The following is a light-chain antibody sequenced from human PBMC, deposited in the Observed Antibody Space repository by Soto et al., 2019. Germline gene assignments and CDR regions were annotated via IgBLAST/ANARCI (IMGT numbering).Light chain of an antibody. CDR1: SSNIGSHT. Sequence: QSVLTQPPSASGTPGQRVTISCSGSSSNIGSHTVNWYQQLPGTAPKLLIYNSNQRPSGVPDRFSGSKSGTSASLAISGLQSEDEADYYCAVWDDSLNGRVFGGGTKLTVL. V-gene: IGLV1-44*01. CDR3: AVWDDSLNGRV. J-gene: IGLJ3*02. CDR2: NSN.